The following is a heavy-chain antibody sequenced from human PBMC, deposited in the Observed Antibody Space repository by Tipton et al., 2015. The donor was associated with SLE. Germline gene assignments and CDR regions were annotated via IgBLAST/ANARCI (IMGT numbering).Heavy chain of an antibody. D-gene: IGHD1-26*01. V-gene: IGHV4-59*01. J-gene: IGHJ4*02. CDR2: IYYSGST. Sequence: LRLSCTVSGGSISNYFWAWIRQPPGKGLEWIAYIYYSGSTDYNPSLRSRVNISVDTSKNQFYLTLSSVTAADTAVYYCARFSGRLYFDYWGQGTLVTVSS. CDR1: GGSISNYF. CDR3: ARFSGRLYFDY.